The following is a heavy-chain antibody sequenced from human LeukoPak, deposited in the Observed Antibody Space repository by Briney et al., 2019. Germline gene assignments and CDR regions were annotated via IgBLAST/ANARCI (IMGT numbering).Heavy chain of an antibody. J-gene: IGHJ4*02. CDR2: ISGSGGST. D-gene: IGHD3-22*01. CDR3: AKDQETSYYYDSSGPIDY. Sequence: GGSLRLSCAASGFTFSSYAMSWVRQAPGKGPEWVSAISGSGGSTYYADSVKGRFTISRDNSKNTLYLQMNSLRAEDTAVYYCAKDQETSYYYDSSGPIDYWGQGTLVTVSS. CDR1: GFTFSSYA. V-gene: IGHV3-23*01.